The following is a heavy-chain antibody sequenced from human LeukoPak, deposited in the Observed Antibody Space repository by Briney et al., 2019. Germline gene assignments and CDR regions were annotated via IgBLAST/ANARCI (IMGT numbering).Heavy chain of an antibody. J-gene: IGHJ4*02. V-gene: IGHV3-23*01. Sequence: QAGGSLRLSCVASGFTFSNYGMTWVRQAPGKGLEWVSVISSGGDNTFYADSVKGRFTISRDNSKNTFYLQMNSLRDEDTALYYCAKAGGGSGYNPLGYRGQGTLVTVSS. D-gene: IGHD5-24*01. CDR1: GFTFSNYG. CDR3: AKAGGGSGYNPLGY. CDR2: ISSGGDNT.